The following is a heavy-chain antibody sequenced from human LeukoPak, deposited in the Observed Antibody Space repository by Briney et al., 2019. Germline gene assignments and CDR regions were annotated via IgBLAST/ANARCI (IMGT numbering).Heavy chain of an antibody. CDR1: GGSFSGYY. CDR3: AREDPGRGNWFDP. J-gene: IGHJ5*02. Sequence: SETLSLTCAVYGGSFSGYYWSWIRQPPGKGLEWIEEINHSGSTNYNPSLKSRVTISVDTSKNQFSLKVSSVTAAYTAVYYCAREDPGRGNWFDPWGQGTLVTVSS. CDR2: INHSGST. V-gene: IGHV4-34*01. D-gene: IGHD3-10*01.